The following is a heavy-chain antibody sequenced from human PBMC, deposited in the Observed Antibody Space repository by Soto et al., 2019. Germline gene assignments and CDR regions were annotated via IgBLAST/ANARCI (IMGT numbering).Heavy chain of an antibody. CDR3: ARRYGSSFAI. Sequence: SETLSLTCTVSGGSISSYYWSWIRQPPGKGLEWIGYIYYSGSTNYNPSLKSRVTISVDTSKNQFSLKLSSVTAADTAVYYCARRYGSSFAIWGQGTMVTVSS. D-gene: IGHD6-19*01. V-gene: IGHV4-59*08. CDR2: IYYSGST. J-gene: IGHJ3*02. CDR1: GGSISSYY.